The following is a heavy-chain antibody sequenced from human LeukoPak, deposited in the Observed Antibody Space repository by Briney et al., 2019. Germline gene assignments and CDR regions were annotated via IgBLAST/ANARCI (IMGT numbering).Heavy chain of an antibody. D-gene: IGHD3-9*01. CDR2: ISAYNGNT. CDR1: GYTFTGYY. V-gene: IGHV1-18*04. J-gene: IGHJ3*02. CDR3: ARDPPGGLRYFDWLWSDRDAFDI. Sequence: GASVKVSCKASGYTFTGYYMHWVRQAPGQGLEWMGWISAYNGNTNYAQKLQGRVTMTTDTSKSTAYMELRSLRSDDTAVYYCARDPPGGLRYFDWLWSDRDAFDIWGQGTMVTVSS.